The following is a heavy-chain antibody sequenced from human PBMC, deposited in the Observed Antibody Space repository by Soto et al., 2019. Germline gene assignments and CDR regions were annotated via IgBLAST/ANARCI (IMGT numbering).Heavy chain of an antibody. Sequence: GGSLRLSCAASGFTFSDYYMSWIRQAPGKGLEWVSYISSSGSTIYYADSVKGRFTISRDNAKNSLYLQMNSLRAEDTAVYYCARVSDDFWSGYYIRLPHDYYYYYKDVWGKGTTVTVSS. CDR3: ARVSDDFWSGYYIRLPHDYYYYYKDV. CDR2: ISSSGSTI. V-gene: IGHV3-11*01. D-gene: IGHD3-3*01. J-gene: IGHJ6*03. CDR1: GFTFSDYY.